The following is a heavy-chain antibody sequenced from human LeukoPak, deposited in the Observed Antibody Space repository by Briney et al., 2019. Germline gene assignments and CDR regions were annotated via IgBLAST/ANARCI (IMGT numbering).Heavy chain of an antibody. V-gene: IGHV1-46*01. CDR3: AREMPNKKTHYFYGMDV. CDR1: GYTFTSYY. J-gene: IGHJ6*02. Sequence: ASVKVSCKASGYTFTSYYMHWVRQAPGQGLEWMGIINPSGGSTSYAQKFQGRVTMTRDTSTSTVYMELSSLRSEDTAVYYCAREMPNKKTHYFYGMDVWGQGTTVTVSS. D-gene: IGHD1/OR15-1a*01. CDR2: INPSGGST.